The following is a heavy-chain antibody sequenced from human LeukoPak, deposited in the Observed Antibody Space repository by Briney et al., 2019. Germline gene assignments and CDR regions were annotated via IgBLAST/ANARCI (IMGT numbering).Heavy chain of an antibody. CDR1: GASASSASY. V-gene: IGHV4-61*01. D-gene: IGHD1-26*01. Sequence: SETLSLTCTVSGASASSASYWSWIRQPPGKGVEWIAHIYNGVNTNYNPSLKSRVTISVDTSKNQFSLRLNSVTAADTAVYYCARSRAFNSGAFDPWGQGSLVTVSS. J-gene: IGHJ5*02. CDR3: ARSRAFNSGAFDP. CDR2: IYNGVNT.